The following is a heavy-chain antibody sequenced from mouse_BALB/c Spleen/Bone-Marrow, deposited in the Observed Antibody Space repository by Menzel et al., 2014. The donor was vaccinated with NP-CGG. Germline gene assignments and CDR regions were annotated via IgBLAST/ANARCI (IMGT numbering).Heavy chain of an antibody. Sequence: LLESGPELVKPGASVKMSCKASGYTFTSYAMHWVKQKPGQGLEWIGYISPYNDGTRYNEKFKGKATLTSDKSSSTAYMELSSLTSEDSAVYYCAREVVATDYFDYWGQGTTLTVSS. CDR2: ISPYNDGT. V-gene: IGHV1-14*01. J-gene: IGHJ2*01. D-gene: IGHD1-1*01. CDR3: AREVVATDYFDY. CDR1: GYTFTSYA.